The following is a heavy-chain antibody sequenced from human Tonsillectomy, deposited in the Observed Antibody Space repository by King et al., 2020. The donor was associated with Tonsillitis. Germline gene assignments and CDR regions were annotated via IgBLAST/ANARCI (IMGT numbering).Heavy chain of an antibody. CDR1: GFTFSHHA. V-gene: IGHV3-30*02. Sequence: VQLVESGGGVVQPGGSLRLSCAASGFTFSHHALHWVRQAPGKGLEWVTYIRFDGSNEYYVDSVKGRFTISRDNSRNTLYLQMNSLRTEDTAVYYCAIFGSIAGRRAYWGQGTLVSVSS. D-gene: IGHD6-6*01. CDR3: AIFGSIAGRRAY. CDR2: IRFDGSNE. J-gene: IGHJ4*02.